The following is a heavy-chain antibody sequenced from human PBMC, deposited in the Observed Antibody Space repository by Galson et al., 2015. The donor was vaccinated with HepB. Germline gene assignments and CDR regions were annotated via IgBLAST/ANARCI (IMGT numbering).Heavy chain of an antibody. CDR1: GFTFSSYA. CDR2: ISYDGSNK. J-gene: IGHJ6*02. CDR3: ARDRGYGRVLRYYYGMDV. D-gene: IGHD6-13*01. V-gene: IGHV3-30-3*01. Sequence: SLRLSCAASGFTFSSYAMHWVRQAPGKGLEWVAVISYDGSNKYYADSVKGRFTISRDNSKNTLYLQMNSLRAEDTAVYYCARDRGYGRVLRYYYGMDVWGQGTTVTASS.